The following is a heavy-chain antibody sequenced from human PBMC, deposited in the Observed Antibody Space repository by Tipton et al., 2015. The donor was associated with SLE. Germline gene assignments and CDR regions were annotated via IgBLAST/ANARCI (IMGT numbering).Heavy chain of an antibody. Sequence: TLSLTCTVSGGSISSHYWSWIRQPPGKGLEWIGYIYYSGSTNYNPPLKSRVTISVDTSKNQFSLKLSSVTAADTAVYYCASVTYCGGDCYRSYWYFDLWGRGTLVTVSS. CDR3: ASVTYCGGDCYRSYWYFDL. CDR1: GGSISSHY. J-gene: IGHJ2*01. V-gene: IGHV4-59*11. D-gene: IGHD2-21*01. CDR2: IYYSGST.